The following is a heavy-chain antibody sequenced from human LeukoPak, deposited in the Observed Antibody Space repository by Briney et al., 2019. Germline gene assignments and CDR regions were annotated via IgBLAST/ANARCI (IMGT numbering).Heavy chain of an antibody. Sequence: GGSLRLSCAASGFTFSSYAMHWVRQAPGKGLEWVAVISYDGSNKYYADSVKGRFTISRDNSKNTLYLQMNSLRAEDTAVYYCARGSRYGDPLRPDYYYYGMDVWGQGTTVTVSS. D-gene: IGHD4-17*01. J-gene: IGHJ6*02. CDR1: GFTFSSYA. CDR2: ISYDGSNK. V-gene: IGHV3-30-3*01. CDR3: ARGSRYGDPLRPDYYYYGMDV.